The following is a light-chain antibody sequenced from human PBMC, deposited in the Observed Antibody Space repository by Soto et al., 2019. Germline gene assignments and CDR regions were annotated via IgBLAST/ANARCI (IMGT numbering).Light chain of an antibody. CDR1: NIGSKS. CDR3: QVWDSSSAHPV. J-gene: IGLJ3*02. V-gene: IGLV3-21*04. CDR2: YDS. Sequence: SYELTQPPSVSVAPGKTARITCGGNNIGSKSVHWYQQKPGQAPVLVIYYDSDRPSGIPERFSGSNSGNTATLTISRVEAGDEADYYCQVWDSSSAHPVSGGGTKLTVL.